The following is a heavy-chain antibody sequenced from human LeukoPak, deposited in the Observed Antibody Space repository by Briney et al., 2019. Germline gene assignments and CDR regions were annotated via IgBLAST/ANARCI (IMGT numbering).Heavy chain of an antibody. Sequence: AGGSLRLSCAASGFTFSSYSMNWVRQAPGKGLEWVSGIGTAAGDTYYPDSVKGRFIISRENAKNSLDLQMNSLRAGDTAVYYCVRDRGYGSQSKRGFDLWGRGTLVTVSS. J-gene: IGHJ2*01. CDR2: IGTAAGDT. CDR1: GFTFSSYS. D-gene: IGHD3-10*01. V-gene: IGHV3-13*01. CDR3: VRDRGYGSQSKRGFDL.